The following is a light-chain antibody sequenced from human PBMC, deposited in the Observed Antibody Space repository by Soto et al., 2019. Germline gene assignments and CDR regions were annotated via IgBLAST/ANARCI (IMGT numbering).Light chain of an antibody. CDR2: DVS. V-gene: IGKV1-5*01. CDR3: QQYKVYPYT. J-gene: IGKJ2*01. CDR1: QSINGR. Sequence: DIQMTQSPSTLSASIGDRVTITCRASQSINGRLAWYQQKPGRPPKLLIYDVSFLESGVPSRFSGSGSGTDFNLIISSLRPDDFATFYCQQYKVYPYTFGQGTRLDIQ.